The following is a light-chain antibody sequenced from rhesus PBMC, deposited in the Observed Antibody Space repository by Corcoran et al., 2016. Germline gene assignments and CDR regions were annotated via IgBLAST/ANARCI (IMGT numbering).Light chain of an antibody. V-gene: IGKV3-24*04. CDR2: GTS. J-gene: IGKJ1*01. CDR1: QSVGGY. Sequence: ETVLTQSPATLSLSSGERATLSGTASQSVGGYSAWYPPESGQPPRLTSYGTSIRATGTPARCIGSGAGTDFARTTRSLEPEDVGVSFCQESSKLWPFGQGTKVEIK. CDR3: QESSKLWP.